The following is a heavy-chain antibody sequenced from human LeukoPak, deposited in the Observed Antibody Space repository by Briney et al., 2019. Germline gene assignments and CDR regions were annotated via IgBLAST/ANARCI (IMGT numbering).Heavy chain of an antibody. CDR3: ARYSSSWRNFDY. Sequence: SETLSLTCTVSGGSISTSNYYWGWIRQPPGKGLEWIGSIYYSGNAYYNLSLKSRVTISVDVSNNQFSLKLRSVTAADTAVYYCARYSSSWRNFDYWGLGTLVTVSS. CDR1: GGSISTSNYY. J-gene: IGHJ4*02. V-gene: IGHV4-39*01. CDR2: IYYSGNA. D-gene: IGHD6-13*01.